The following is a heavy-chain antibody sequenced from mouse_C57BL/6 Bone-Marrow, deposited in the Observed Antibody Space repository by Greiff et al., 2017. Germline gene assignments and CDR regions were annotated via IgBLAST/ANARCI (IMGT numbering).Heavy chain of an antibody. CDR1: GFTFSAYG. Sequence: EVKLVESGGGLVKPGGSLKLSCAASGFTFSAYGMPWVRQAPEKGLELVAYISSGSSTIYYADTVKGRFTISRDNAKHTLFLQMTSLRSEDTAMYYRARPKSLNYGSPYDFDYWGQGTTLTVSS. D-gene: IGHD1-1*01. CDR2: ISSGSSTI. V-gene: IGHV5-17*01. CDR3: ARPKSLNYGSPYDFDY. J-gene: IGHJ2*01.